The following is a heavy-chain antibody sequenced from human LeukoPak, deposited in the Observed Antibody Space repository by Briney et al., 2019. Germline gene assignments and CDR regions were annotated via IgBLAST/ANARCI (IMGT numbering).Heavy chain of an antibody. Sequence: SETLSLTCTVSGGSISSYYWSWIRQPAGKGLEWIGRIYTSGSTNYNPSLKSRVTMSVDTSKNQFSLKLSSVDAADTAVYYRGSLYPIPLSDEPFDIRGQGKMDTVSS. CDR3: GSLYPIPLSDEPFDI. J-gene: IGHJ3*02. V-gene: IGHV4-4*07. CDR1: GGSISSYY. D-gene: IGHD2-2*02. CDR2: IYTSGST.